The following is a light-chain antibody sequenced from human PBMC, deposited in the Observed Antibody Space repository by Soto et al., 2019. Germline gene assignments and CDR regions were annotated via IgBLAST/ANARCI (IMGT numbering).Light chain of an antibody. CDR2: RAS. Sequence: DIELTQSPSSLSASVGDRVIITCRASLSISRYLHWYHQQPGKGPKLFIFRASSRASGVSSRFSGSGSGTDFTLPISSARPEDLGSFYCQQTFNSPITFGQGALLEIK. CDR3: QQTFNSPIT. V-gene: IGKV1-39*01. J-gene: IGKJ5*01. CDR1: LSISRY.